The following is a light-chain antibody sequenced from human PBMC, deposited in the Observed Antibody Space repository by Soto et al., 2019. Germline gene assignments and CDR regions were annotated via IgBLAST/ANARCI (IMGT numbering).Light chain of an antibody. CDR2: EVS. V-gene: IGLV2-14*01. Sequence: QSALTQPASVSGSPGQSITLSCTGTSSDVGAYNYVSWYQQHPGKAPKLMIFEVSDRPSGVSNRFSGSKSGNTACLTISGLQAEDEADYYCSSYTSSNTLVFGGGTKLTVL. J-gene: IGLJ2*01. CDR1: SSDVGAYNY. CDR3: SSYTSSNTLV.